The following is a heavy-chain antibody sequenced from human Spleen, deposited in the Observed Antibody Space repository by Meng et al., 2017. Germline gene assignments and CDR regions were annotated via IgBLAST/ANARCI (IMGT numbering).Heavy chain of an antibody. Sequence: QVQRQESGPGRVRPPETLSRTCVVSGGSFSDYYWSWIRQPPGKGLEWIGEINHSGSTNYNPSLESRATISVDTSQNNLSLKLSSVTAADSAVYYCARGPTTMAHDFDYWGQGTLVTVSS. CDR3: ARGPTTMAHDFDY. D-gene: IGHD4-11*01. J-gene: IGHJ4*02. V-gene: IGHV4-34*01. CDR2: INHSGST. CDR1: GGSFSDYY.